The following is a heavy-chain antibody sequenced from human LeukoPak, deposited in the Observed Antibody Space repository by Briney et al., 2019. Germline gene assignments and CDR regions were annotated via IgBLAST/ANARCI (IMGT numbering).Heavy chain of an antibody. Sequence: GGSLRLSCAASGFTFSSYSMNWVRQAPGKGLEWVSSISSSSSYIYYADSVKGRFTISRDSSKNTLYLQMNRLRAEDTAVYYCAKGQRDIGGSIESYGMDVWGQGTTVTVSS. D-gene: IGHD5-12*01. CDR2: ISSSSSYI. J-gene: IGHJ6*02. CDR1: GFTFSSYS. V-gene: IGHV3-21*04. CDR3: AKGQRDIGGSIESYGMDV.